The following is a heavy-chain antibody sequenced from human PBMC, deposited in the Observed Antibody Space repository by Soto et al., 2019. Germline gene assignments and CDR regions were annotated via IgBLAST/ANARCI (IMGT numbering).Heavy chain of an antibody. CDR2: IYYSGST. Sequence: SETLSLTCTVSVGSISSYYWSWIRQPPGKGLEWIGYIYYSGSTNYNPSLKSRVTISVDTSKNQFSLKLSSVTAADTAVYYCARGGDYSNYRANWFDPWGQGTLVTVSS. J-gene: IGHJ5*02. D-gene: IGHD4-4*01. CDR3: ARGGDYSNYRANWFDP. V-gene: IGHV4-59*01. CDR1: VGSISSYY.